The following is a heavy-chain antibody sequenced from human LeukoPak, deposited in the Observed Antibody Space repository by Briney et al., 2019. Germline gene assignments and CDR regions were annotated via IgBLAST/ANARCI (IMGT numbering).Heavy chain of an antibody. CDR3: ARVGGYYYDRQEFPFDY. J-gene: IGHJ4*02. CDR2: ISSSSSYI. D-gene: IGHD3-22*01. Sequence: GGSLRLSCAASRFTFSSYSMNWVRQAPGKGLEWVSSISSSSSYIYYADSVKGRFTISRDNAKNSLYLQMNGLRAEDTAVYYCARVGGYYYDRQEFPFDYWGQGTLVTVSS. CDR1: RFTFSSYS. V-gene: IGHV3-21*04.